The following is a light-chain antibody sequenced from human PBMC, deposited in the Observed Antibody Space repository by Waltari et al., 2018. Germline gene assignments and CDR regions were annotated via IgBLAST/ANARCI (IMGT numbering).Light chain of an antibody. CDR3: SSYTTSSAPGV. Sequence: QSALTQPRSVSGSPGQSVTISCTGSSSDIGTYNFVSWYQHHPGKAPHLIIYEVSNRPSGISNRFSASKSGNTASLTISGLQAEDEADYYCSSYTTSSAPGVFGTGTRVTVL. V-gene: IGLV2-14*01. J-gene: IGLJ1*01. CDR1: SSDIGTYNF. CDR2: EVS.